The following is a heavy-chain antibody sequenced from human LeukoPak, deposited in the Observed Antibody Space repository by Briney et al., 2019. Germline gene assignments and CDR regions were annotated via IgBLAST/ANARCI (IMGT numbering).Heavy chain of an antibody. J-gene: IGHJ6*02. Sequence: GESLKISCKGSGYSFTSYWITWLRQMPGKGLEWMGRIDPSDSYTNYSPSFQAHVTISAGKSISTAYLQWSSLKASDTAMYYCARQGTSDYGLDVWGQGTTVTVSS. CDR1: GYSFTSYW. D-gene: IGHD1-7*01. CDR2: IDPSDSYT. V-gene: IGHV5-10-1*01. CDR3: ARQGTSDYGLDV.